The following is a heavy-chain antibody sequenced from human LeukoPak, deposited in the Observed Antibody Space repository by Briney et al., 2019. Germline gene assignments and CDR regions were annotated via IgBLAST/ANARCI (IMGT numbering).Heavy chain of an antibody. D-gene: IGHD4-11*01. Sequence: PGGSLRLSCTASGFTFSSYAMSWVRQAPGKGLEWVSAISGSGGSTYYADSVKGRFTISRDNSKNTLYLQMNSLRAEDTAVYYCARDLAFGTVAYFDYWGQGTLVTVSS. CDR1: GFTFSSYA. CDR3: ARDLAFGTVAYFDY. J-gene: IGHJ4*02. CDR2: ISGSGGST. V-gene: IGHV3-23*01.